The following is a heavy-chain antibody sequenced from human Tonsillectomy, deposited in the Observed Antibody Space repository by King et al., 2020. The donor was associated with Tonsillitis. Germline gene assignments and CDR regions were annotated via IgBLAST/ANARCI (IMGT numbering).Heavy chain of an antibody. CDR3: AKGGSGYSYFDL. D-gene: IGHD3-22*01. V-gene: IGHV3-23*04. CDR2: ITIGSST. CDR1: GFTFSSYA. J-gene: IGHJ2*01. Sequence: VQLVESGGGLVQPGGSLRLSCAASGFTFSSYAMAWVRQSPGKGLEWVSTITIGSSTYYADSVKGRFTISRDNSQNTLYLQMNSLRAEDTAVYYCAKGGSGYSYFDLWGRGTLVSVSS.